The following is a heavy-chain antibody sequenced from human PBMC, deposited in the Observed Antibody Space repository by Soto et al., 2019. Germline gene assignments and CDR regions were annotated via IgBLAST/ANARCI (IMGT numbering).Heavy chain of an antibody. D-gene: IGHD5-12*01. J-gene: IGHJ4*02. CDR2: ISSSSSTI. Sequence: EVQLVESGGGLVQPGGSLRLSCAASGFTFSSYSMNWVRQAPGKGLEWVSYISSSSSTIYYADSVKGRFTISRDNAKNSLYLQMNSLRDEDTAVYYCARDEPGYSGYDRVDYWGQGTLVTVSS. CDR1: GFTFSSYS. CDR3: ARDEPGYSGYDRVDY. V-gene: IGHV3-48*02.